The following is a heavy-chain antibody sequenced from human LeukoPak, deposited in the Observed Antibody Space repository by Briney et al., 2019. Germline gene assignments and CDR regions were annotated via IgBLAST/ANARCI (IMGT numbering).Heavy chain of an antibody. CDR3: ARVSSGWYVADY. D-gene: IGHD6-19*01. CDR1: GFTVSSNY. J-gene: IGHJ4*02. V-gene: IGHV3-53*01. CDR2: IYSGGST. Sequence: GRSLRLSCAASGFTVSSNYMSWVRQAPGKGLEWVSVIYSGGSTYYADSVKGRFTISRDNSKNTLYLQMNSLRAEDTAVYYCARVSSGWYVADYWGQGTLVTASS.